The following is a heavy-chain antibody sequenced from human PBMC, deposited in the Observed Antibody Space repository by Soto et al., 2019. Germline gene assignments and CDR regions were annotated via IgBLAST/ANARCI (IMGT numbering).Heavy chain of an antibody. CDR2: IYESGST. Sequence: TLSLTCAVSGCSISSGGYSWSWIRQPPGKGLEWIGYIYESGSTYYNPSLKSRVTISVDRSKNQFSLKLSSVTAADTAVYYCARAHYGDYGYGIDVWGQGTTVTVSS. CDR1: GCSISSGGYS. J-gene: IGHJ6*02. CDR3: ARAHYGDYGYGIDV. V-gene: IGHV4-30-2*01. D-gene: IGHD4-17*01.